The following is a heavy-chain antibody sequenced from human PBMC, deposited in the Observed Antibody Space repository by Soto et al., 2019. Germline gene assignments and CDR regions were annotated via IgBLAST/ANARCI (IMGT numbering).Heavy chain of an antibody. J-gene: IGHJ6*02. D-gene: IGHD3-3*01. CDR2: ISSSSSYI. CDR3: ARAAIFGVTPYGMDV. V-gene: IGHV3-21*01. CDR1: GFTFSSYS. Sequence: LRLSCAASGFTFSSYSMNWVRQAPGKGLEWVSSISSSSSYIHYADSVKGRFTISRDNAKNSLYLQMNSLRAEDTAVYYCARAAIFGVTPYGMDVWGQGTTVTVSS.